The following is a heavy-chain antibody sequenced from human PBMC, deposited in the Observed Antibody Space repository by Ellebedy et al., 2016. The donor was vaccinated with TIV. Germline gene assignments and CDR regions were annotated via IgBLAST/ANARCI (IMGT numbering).Heavy chain of an antibody. CDR2: IYTGGAT. V-gene: IGHV3-53*01. D-gene: IGHD3-3*01. J-gene: IGHJ5*02. CDR3: ARRVTIFGGAIRRWFDA. Sequence: GESLKISXAASGFTVSRNYMSWVRQAPGKGLEWVSVIYTGGATYYADSVKGRFTISRDNSKNTVFLQMNGLRAEDTAVYYCARRVTIFGGAIRRWFDAWGQGTRVTVSS. CDR1: GFTVSRNY.